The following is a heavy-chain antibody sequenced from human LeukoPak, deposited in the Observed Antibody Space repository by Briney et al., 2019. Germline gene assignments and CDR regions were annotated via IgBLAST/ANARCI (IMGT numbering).Heavy chain of an antibody. V-gene: IGHV4-59*08. D-gene: IGHD3-3*01. CDR3: ARHFAKLDP. CDR2: IYYSGST. Sequence: SETLSLTCTVSGGSISSYYWSWIRQPPGQGLEWIGYIYYSGSTNYNPSLKSRVTISVDTSKNQFSLKLGSVTAADTAVYYCARHFAKLDPWGQGTLVTVSS. CDR1: GGSISSYY. J-gene: IGHJ5*02.